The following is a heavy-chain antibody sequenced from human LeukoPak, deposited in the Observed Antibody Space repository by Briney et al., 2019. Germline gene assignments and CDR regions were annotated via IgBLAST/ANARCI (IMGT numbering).Heavy chain of an antibody. CDR2: ISSSSSYI. D-gene: IGHD5-18*01. Sequence: SGGSLRLSCAASGFTFSSYSMNWVRQAPGKGLEWVSSISSSSSYIYYADSVKGRFTISRDNAKNSLYLQMNSLRAEDTAVYCCARVRIQAVGIPEGWGQGTLVTVSS. J-gene: IGHJ4*02. V-gene: IGHV3-21*01. CDR1: GFTFSSYS. CDR3: ARVRIQAVGIPEG.